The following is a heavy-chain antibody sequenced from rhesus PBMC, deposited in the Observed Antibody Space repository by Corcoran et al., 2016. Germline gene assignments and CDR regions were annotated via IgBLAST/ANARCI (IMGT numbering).Heavy chain of an antibody. CDR3: ARDSSGWYYFDY. J-gene: IGHJ4*01. D-gene: IGHD6-31*01. V-gene: IGHV4S7*01. Sequence: QVQLQESGPGLVKPSETLSLTCAVSGGSISASYYWRWLRQPPGKGLERIGNSYGSGGTHYYHPSLKSRCTISTDTSKNQFSLKLSSVTAADTAVYYCARDSSGWYYFDYWGQGVLVTVSS. CDR2: SYGSGGTH. CDR1: GGSISASYY.